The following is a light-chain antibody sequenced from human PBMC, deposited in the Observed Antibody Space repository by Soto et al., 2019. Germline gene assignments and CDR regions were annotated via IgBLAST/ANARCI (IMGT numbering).Light chain of an antibody. CDR1: QSVSSSY. Sequence: ELVLTQSPGTLSLSPGERATLSCRASQSVSSSYLAWYQQKPGQAPRLLIYGASSWATGIPDRFSGSGSGTDFTLTISRLEPEDFAVYYCQQYGTSPVTFAGGTKVDIK. CDR3: QQYGTSPVT. V-gene: IGKV3-20*01. J-gene: IGKJ4*01. CDR2: GAS.